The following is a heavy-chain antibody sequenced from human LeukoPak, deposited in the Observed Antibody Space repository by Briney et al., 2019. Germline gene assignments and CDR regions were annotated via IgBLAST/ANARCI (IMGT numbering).Heavy chain of an antibody. CDR3: ARDRCNSTTCASRGAFDI. CDR2: IYTSGST. V-gene: IGHV4-4*07. D-gene: IGHD2-2*01. CDR1: GGSISSYY. J-gene: IGHJ3*02. Sequence: PSETLSLTCTVSGGSISSYYWSWIRQPAGKGLEWIGRIYTSGSTNYNPSLTSRVTTSVDTSKNQFSLKLTSVTAADTAVYYCARDRCNSTTCASRGAFDIWGQGTMVTVS.